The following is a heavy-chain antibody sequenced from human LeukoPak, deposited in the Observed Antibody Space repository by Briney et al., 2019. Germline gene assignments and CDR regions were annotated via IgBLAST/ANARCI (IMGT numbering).Heavy chain of an antibody. CDR3: ARVPIRYSTDD. V-gene: IGHV4-59*01. CDR1: GGSIRGYN. J-gene: IGHJ4*02. Sequence: PSEALSLTCTDPGGSIRGYNWRGRPQPPGKGLEWIGYIYYSGSTNYNPSLKSRVTISVDTSKNQFSLKLSSVTAADTAVYYCARVPIRYSTDDSGQGTLVTVSS. D-gene: IGHD1-1*01. CDR2: IYYSGST.